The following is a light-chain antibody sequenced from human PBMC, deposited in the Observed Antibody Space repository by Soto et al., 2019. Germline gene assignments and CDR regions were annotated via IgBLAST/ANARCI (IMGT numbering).Light chain of an antibody. CDR3: QQRISWPLT. J-gene: IGKJ4*01. CDR2: DAS. Sequence: EIVLTQSPATLSLSPGERATLSCRASQSVSSYLGWYQQKPGQAPRLLIYDASNRATGIPARFGGSGSGTDFTLTISSLEPEDFVVYYCQQRISWPLTFGGGTKVEI. V-gene: IGKV3-11*01. CDR1: QSVSSY.